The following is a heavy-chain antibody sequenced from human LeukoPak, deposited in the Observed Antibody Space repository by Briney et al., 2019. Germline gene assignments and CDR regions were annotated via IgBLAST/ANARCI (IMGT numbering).Heavy chain of an antibody. Sequence: SETLFLTCTVSGGSISSSGYYWGWVRQPPGKGLEWIGNIYYSGSTYYNPSLKSRVTISVDTSKNHFSLRLNSVTAADTALYYCARLGYCSSASCGPLDYWGQGTLVTVSS. D-gene: IGHD2-2*01. J-gene: IGHJ4*02. V-gene: IGHV4-39*02. CDR2: IYYSGST. CDR3: ARLGYCSSASCGPLDY. CDR1: GGSISSSGYY.